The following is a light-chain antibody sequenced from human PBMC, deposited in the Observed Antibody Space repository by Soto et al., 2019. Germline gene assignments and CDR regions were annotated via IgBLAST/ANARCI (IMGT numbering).Light chain of an antibody. CDR3: EDYSSSSGLT. J-gene: IGKJ4*01. CDR2: QTS. V-gene: IGKV1-5*03. CDR1: QSIGPW. Sequence: DIHMTQSPSTLSASVGDRVTITCRASQSIGPWLAWYQQKPGKAPKLLIFQTSNLKTGVPSRFSGTGSATEFTLTISSLQPDDFATYYCEDYSSSSGLTFGGGTKVEIK.